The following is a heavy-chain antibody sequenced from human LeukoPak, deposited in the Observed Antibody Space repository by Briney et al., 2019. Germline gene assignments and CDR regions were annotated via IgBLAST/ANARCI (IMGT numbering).Heavy chain of an antibody. CDR1: GYSFTSYW. CDR3: AREYCSGGSCYPAANYYGMDV. J-gene: IGHJ6*02. Sequence: KPGESLRISCKGSGYSFTSYWISWVRQMPGKGLEWMGRIDPSDSYTNYSPSFQGHVTISADKSISTAYLQWSSLKASDTAMYYCAREYCSGGSCYPAANYYGMDVWGQGTTVTVSS. CDR2: IDPSDSYT. D-gene: IGHD2-15*01. V-gene: IGHV5-10-1*01.